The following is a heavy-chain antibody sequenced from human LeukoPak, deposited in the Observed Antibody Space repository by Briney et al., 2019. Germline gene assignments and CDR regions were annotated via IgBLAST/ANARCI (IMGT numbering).Heavy chain of an antibody. J-gene: IGHJ5*02. V-gene: IGHV3-23*01. D-gene: IGHD3-10*01. CDR1: GFTFSSYE. CDR2: LSGSGGST. Sequence: GRSLRLSCAASGFTFSSYEMSWVSQAPRNGLEWHSALSGSGGSTYYADSVKGRFTISRDNSKNTLYLQMNSLRAEDRAAYYCAKERQPVAMVRGVENWFDPWGQGTLVTVSS. CDR3: AKERQPVAMVRGVENWFDP.